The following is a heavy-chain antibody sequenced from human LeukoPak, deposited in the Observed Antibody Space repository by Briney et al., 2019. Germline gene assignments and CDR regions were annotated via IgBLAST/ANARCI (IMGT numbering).Heavy chain of an antibody. CDR1: GGSISSYY. CDR2: IYYSGST. J-gene: IGHJ6*02. D-gene: IGHD6-19*01. V-gene: IGHV4-59*01. CDR3: ARGTGYSSGWYGNYYYGMDV. Sequence: SETLSLTRTVSGGSISSYYWSWIRQPPGKGLEWIGYIYYSGSTNYNPSLKSRVTISVDTSKNQFSLKLSSVTAADTAVYYCARGTGYSSGWYGNYYYGMDVWGQGTTVTVSS.